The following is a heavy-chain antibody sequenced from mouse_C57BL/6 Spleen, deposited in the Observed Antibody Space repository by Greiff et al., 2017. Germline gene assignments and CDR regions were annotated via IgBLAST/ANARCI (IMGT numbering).Heavy chain of an antibody. CDR3: ARYRLGNYAMDY. J-gene: IGHJ4*01. CDR2: IYPGSGST. D-gene: IGHD4-1*01. V-gene: IGHV1-55*01. Sequence: QVQLQQPEAELVKPGASVKMSCKASGYTFTSYWITWVKQRPGQGLEWIGDIYPGSGSTNYNEKFKSKATLTVDTSSSTAYMQLSSLTSEDSAVYYCARYRLGNYAMDYWGQGTSVTVSS. CDR1: GYTFTSYW.